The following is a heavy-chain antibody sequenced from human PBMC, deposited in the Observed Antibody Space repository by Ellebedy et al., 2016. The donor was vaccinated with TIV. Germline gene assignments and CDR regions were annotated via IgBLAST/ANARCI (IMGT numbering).Heavy chain of an antibody. Sequence: GESLKISCEASGFTFSSYAMGWVRQAPGKGLEWVANIKQDGSEKYYVDSVKGRFTISRDNAKNSLYLQMNSLRAEDTAVYYCARDGYWGYSGYDLKYGMDVWGQGTTVTVSS. V-gene: IGHV3-7*01. CDR3: ARDGYWGYSGYDLKYGMDV. CDR1: GFTFSSYA. CDR2: IKQDGSEK. D-gene: IGHD5-12*01. J-gene: IGHJ6*02.